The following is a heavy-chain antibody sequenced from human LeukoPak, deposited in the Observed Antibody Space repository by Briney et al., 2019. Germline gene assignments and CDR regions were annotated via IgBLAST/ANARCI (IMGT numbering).Heavy chain of an antibody. Sequence: ASVKVSCKASGYTFTSYAMHWVRQAPGQRLEWMGWINAGNGNTKYSQKFQGRVTITRDTSASTAYMELSSLRPEDTAVYYCARANIVVVPAAMWCEFDPWGQGTLVTVSS. V-gene: IGHV1-3*01. D-gene: IGHD2-2*01. CDR3: ARANIVVVPAAMWCEFDP. J-gene: IGHJ5*02. CDR2: INAGNGNT. CDR1: GYTFTSYA.